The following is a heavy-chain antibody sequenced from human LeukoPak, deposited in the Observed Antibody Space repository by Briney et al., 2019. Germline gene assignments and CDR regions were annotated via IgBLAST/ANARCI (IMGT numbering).Heavy chain of an antibody. D-gene: IGHD4-17*01. CDR1: GGSSSGYY. J-gene: IGHJ1*01. Sequence: PSETLSLTCAVCGGSSSGYYWSWLRQPPGKGLEWIGEINHSGSSNYNPSLKSRVTISVDTSKNQFSLKLSSVTAADTAVYYCARGEDGDYYFQHWGQGTLVTVSS. V-gene: IGHV4-34*01. CDR2: INHSGSS. CDR3: ARGEDGDYYFQH.